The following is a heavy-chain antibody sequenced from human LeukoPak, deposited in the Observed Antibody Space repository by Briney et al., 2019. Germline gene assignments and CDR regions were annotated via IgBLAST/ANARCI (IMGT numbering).Heavy chain of an antibody. CDR1: GGTFGSYA. J-gene: IGHJ4*02. CDR3: AREPLGATVVTAPFDY. D-gene: IGHD4-23*01. CDR2: IIPILGIA. V-gene: IGHV1-69*04. Sequence: ASVKVSCKASGGTFGSYAISWVRQAPGQGLEWMGRIIPILGIANYAQKFQGRVTITADKSTSTAYMELSSLRSEDTAVYYCAREPLGATVVTAPFDYWGQGTLVTVSS.